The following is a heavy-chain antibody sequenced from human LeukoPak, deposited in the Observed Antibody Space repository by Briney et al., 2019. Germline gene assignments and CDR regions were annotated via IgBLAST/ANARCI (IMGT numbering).Heavy chain of an antibody. V-gene: IGHV4-59*01. J-gene: IGHJ2*01. CDR2: INYSGST. D-gene: IGHD3-9*01. CDR1: GGSISSYY. Sequence: PSETLSLTCTVSGGSISSYYWSWIRQPPGKGLEGIGYINYSGSTDHNPSLKSRVTMSVDTSKNQFSLKLSSVTAADTPVYLCRRRTSYNTLTGYIYLHFDLWGPGTLVTLSS. CDR3: RRRTSYNTLTGYIYLHFDL.